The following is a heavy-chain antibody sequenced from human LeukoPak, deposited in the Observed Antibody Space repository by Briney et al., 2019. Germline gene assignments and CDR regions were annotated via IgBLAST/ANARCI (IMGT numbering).Heavy chain of an antibody. V-gene: IGHV3-33*01. Sequence: GGSLRLSCAASGFTFSSYGMHWVRQAPGKGLEWVAVIWYDGSNKYYADSVKGRFTISRDNSKNTLYLQMNSLRAEDTAVYYCARSLRYFDWLNYGVDVWGQGTTVTVSS. J-gene: IGHJ6*02. D-gene: IGHD3-9*01. CDR2: IWYDGSNK. CDR1: GFTFSSYG. CDR3: ARSLRYFDWLNYGVDV.